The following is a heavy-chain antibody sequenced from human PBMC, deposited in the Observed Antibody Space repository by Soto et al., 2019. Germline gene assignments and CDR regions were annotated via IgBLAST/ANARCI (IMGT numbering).Heavy chain of an antibody. V-gene: IGHV1-69*01. CDR2: IVPIFGTA. J-gene: IGHJ4*03. CDR1: GGSFNCYA. D-gene: IGHD2-8*01. Sequence: KVSCKASGGSFNCYAISWPRQAPGQGLEWMGGIVPIFGTAYYAQKFQGRVTITADESTSTAYMELSSLKSEDTAAYYRERVTMRYLYPLDFWGQGTLVTVSS. CDR3: ERVTMRYLYPLDF.